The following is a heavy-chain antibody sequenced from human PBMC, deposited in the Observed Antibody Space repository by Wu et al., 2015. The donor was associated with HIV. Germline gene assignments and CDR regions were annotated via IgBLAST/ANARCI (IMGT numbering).Heavy chain of an antibody. D-gene: IGHD1-1*01. V-gene: IGHV1-18*01. CDR2: ITTANDHT. CDR3: ARDGGTDWDDSGSEY. Sequence: QVQLVQSGTEVKKPGSSVKVSCKASGDTFSSYSFNWVRQAPAHGLEWLGWITTANDHTSYADSFQDRVTMTTDTSTTTAFMELRSLTFDDTAIYYCARDGGTDWDDSGSEYWGQGTLVTVSS. CDR1: GDTFSSYS. J-gene: IGHJ4*01.